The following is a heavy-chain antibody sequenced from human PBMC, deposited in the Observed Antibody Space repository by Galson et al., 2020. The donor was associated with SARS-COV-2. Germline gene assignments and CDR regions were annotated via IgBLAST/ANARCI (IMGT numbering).Heavy chain of an antibody. V-gene: IGHV1-2*06. J-gene: IGHJ4*02. D-gene: IGHD6-19*01. CDR1: GYTFIDYS. CDR2: INPNSGGT. CDR3: ARGGPRVAGQKGPDY. Sequence: APVKVPCKASGYTFIDYSMHWVRQAPRQGLEWMRRINPNSGGTNYAQKFQGRVAMTRDTSSNPAYMELTRLKSDDTAVHFCARGGPRVAGQKGPDYWGQGALVTGSS.